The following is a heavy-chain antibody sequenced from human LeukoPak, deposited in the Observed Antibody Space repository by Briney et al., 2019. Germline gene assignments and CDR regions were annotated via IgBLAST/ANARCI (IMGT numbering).Heavy chain of an antibody. CDR3: ARDRDYYDSSGYYHNNWFDP. J-gene: IGHJ5*02. Sequence: SQTLSLTCGISGDSVSSNSAAWNWIRQSPSRGLEWLGRTYYKSKWYNDYAVSVKSRITINPDTSTNQFSLQLNSVTPEDTAVYYCARDRDYYDSSGYYHNNWFDPWGQGTLVTVSS. CDR2: TYYKSKWYN. V-gene: IGHV6-1*01. D-gene: IGHD3-22*01. CDR1: GDSVSSNSAA.